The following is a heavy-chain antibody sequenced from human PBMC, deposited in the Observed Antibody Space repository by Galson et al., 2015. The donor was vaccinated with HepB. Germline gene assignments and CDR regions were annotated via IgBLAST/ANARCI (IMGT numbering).Heavy chain of an antibody. D-gene: IGHD6-13*01. Sequence: SLRLSCAASGFAFSGSAMHWVRQASGRGLEWVGRIGSKANSYATAYAASVKGRFTISRDDSKNTAYMQMNSLKTEDTAVYYCTRLGDLSGYSSLWGQGTLVTVSS. CDR1: GFAFSGSA. CDR2: IGSKANSYAT. CDR3: TRLGDLSGYSSL. V-gene: IGHV3-73*01. J-gene: IGHJ4*02.